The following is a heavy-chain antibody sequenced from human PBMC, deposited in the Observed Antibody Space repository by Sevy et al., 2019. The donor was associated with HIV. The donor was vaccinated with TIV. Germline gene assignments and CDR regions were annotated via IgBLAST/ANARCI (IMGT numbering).Heavy chain of an antibody. V-gene: IGHV3-7*01. D-gene: IGHD6-6*01. CDR1: GFTFSAYW. CDR3: ATDAWSSLVH. Sequence: GGSLRLSCAASGFTFSAYWMAWVRQSPGKGLEWVANLNQDGREKYPVDSVKGRFTVSRDNAKNSLYLQMNSVRVEDPGIYYCATDAWSSLVHWGRGTMVTVSS. J-gene: IGHJ3*01. CDR2: LNQDGREK.